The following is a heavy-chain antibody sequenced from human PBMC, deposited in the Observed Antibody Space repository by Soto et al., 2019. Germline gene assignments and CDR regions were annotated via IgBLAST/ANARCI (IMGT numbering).Heavy chain of an antibody. CDR2: ISYDGSEE. V-gene: IGHV3-30*18. D-gene: IGHD3-10*01. CDR3: AKVDCITKSCHWNDAFDI. CDR1: GFTFSSYS. Sequence: GGSLRLSCAASGFTFSSYSMHWVRQAPGKGLEWVAVISYDGSEEYYADSVKGRFTISRDNSKHTLYLQLNSLRAEDTAMYYCAKVDCITKSCHWNDAFDIWGQGTMVTVSS. J-gene: IGHJ3*02.